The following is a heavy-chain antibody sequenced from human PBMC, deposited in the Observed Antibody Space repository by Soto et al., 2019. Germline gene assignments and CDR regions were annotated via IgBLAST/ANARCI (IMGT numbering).Heavy chain of an antibody. V-gene: IGHV3-23*01. J-gene: IGHJ4*02. Sequence: EVQLLESGGGLVQPGGSLRLSCAASGFTISSYAMSWVRQAPGKGLERVSVISGSGGSTYYADSVKGRFTISRDNSKNTLYLQMNSLRAEDTAVYYCATRGSGSQFDYWGQGTLVTVSS. CDR1: GFTISSYA. D-gene: IGHD1-26*01. CDR2: ISGSGGST. CDR3: ATRGSGSQFDY.